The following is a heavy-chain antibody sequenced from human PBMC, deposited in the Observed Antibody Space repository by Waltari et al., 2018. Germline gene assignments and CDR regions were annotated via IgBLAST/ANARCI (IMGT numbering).Heavy chain of an antibody. CDR3: ARGPYYYDSSGYYYYYYMDV. V-gene: IGHV4-34*01. D-gene: IGHD3-22*01. CDR1: GGSFSGYY. Sequence: QVQLQQRGAGLLKPSETLSLTCAVYGGSFSGYYWRWIRQPPGKGLEWLGEINHSGSTNYDPSLKSRVTIAVDTSKNQFSLKLSSVTAADTAVYYCARGPYYYDSSGYYYYYYMDVWGKGTTVTVSS. J-gene: IGHJ6*03. CDR2: INHSGST.